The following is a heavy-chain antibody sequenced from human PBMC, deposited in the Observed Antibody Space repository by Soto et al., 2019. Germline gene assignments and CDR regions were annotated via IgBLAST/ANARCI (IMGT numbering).Heavy chain of an antibody. Sequence: SETLSLTCSVSGLSISSHPWWTWVRQAPGKGLEWIWELYPSGGAAYNPSLQNRAAISVDYSQNHLSLTLTSVTAADTAVYYCARCVHCANGGRSDPWGLGALVTVSS. CDR2: LYPSGGA. V-gene: IGHV4-4*02. J-gene: IGHJ5*02. CDR1: GLSISSHPW. CDR3: ARCVHCANGGRSDP. D-gene: IGHD2-8*01.